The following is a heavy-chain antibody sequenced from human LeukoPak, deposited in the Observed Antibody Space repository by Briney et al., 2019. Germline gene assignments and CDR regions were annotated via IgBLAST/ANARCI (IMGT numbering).Heavy chain of an antibody. CDR2: IWFDGTNK. V-gene: IGHV3-33*01. CDR1: GFTFSTYG. J-gene: IGHJ4*02. D-gene: IGHD4-23*01. CDR3: ARDYGGNSDFLY. Sequence: GGSLRLSCAASGFTFSTYGMHWVRQAPGKGLEWVAVIWFDGTNKYSADSVKGRFTISRDNSKNTLYLQMNSLRTEDTAVYYCARDYGGNSDFLYWGQGTLVTVSS.